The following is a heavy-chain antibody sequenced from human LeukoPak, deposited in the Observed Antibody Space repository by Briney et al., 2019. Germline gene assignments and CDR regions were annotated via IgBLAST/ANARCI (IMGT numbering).Heavy chain of an antibody. CDR2: IIPIFGTA. Sequence: ASVKVSCKASGGTLSSYAISWVRQAPGQGLEWMGGIIPIFGTANYAQKFQGRVTITADESTSTAYMELNSLRAEDTAVYYCAKDEGATPVPFDYWGQGTLVTVSS. J-gene: IGHJ4*02. CDR3: AKDEGATPVPFDY. V-gene: IGHV1-69*13. CDR1: GGTLSSYA. D-gene: IGHD1-26*01.